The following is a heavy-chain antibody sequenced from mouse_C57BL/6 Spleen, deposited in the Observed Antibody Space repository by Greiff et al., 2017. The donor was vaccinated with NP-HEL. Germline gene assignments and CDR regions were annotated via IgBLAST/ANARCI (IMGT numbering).Heavy chain of an antibody. Sequence: EVKLMESGGGLVQPGGSLSLSCAASGFTFTDYYMSWVRQPPGKALEWLGFIRNKANGYTTEYSASVKGRFTISRDNSQSILYLQMNALRAEDSATYYCARYGGRAYYSNYGYFDVWGTGTTVTVSS. J-gene: IGHJ1*03. CDR1: GFTFTDYY. D-gene: IGHD2-5*01. CDR2: IRNKANGYTT. V-gene: IGHV7-3*01. CDR3: ARYGGRAYYSNYGYFDV.